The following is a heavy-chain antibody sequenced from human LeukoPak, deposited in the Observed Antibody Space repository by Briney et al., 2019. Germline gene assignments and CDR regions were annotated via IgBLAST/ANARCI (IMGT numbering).Heavy chain of an antibody. V-gene: IGHV1-2*06. CDR1: GYTFTGYY. CDR3: ARESYYYDSSGYRHYYYYYMDV. D-gene: IGHD3-22*01. J-gene: IGHJ6*03. Sequence: GASVKVSCKASGYTFTGYYMHWVRQAPGQGLEWMGRINPNSGGTNYAQKFQGRVTMTRDTSISTAYMELSRLRSDDTAVYYCARESYYYDSSGYRHYYYYYMDVWGKGTTVTVSS. CDR2: INPNSGGT.